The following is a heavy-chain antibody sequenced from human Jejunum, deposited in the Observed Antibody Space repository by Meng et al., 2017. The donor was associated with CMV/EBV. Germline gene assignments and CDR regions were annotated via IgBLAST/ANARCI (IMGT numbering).Heavy chain of an antibody. CDR2: IKEDGSER. D-gene: IGHD3-22*01. CDR3: AKSGRADSSNYYYFDN. Sequence: FTLSSRCMSWVRQGPGQGLEWVANIKEDGSERYYVDSVKGRFTISRDNARNSLYLQMSSLRAEDTAVYYCAKSGRADSSNYYYFDNWGQGTLVTVSS. J-gene: IGHJ4*02. CDR1: FTLSSRC. V-gene: IGHV3-7*01.